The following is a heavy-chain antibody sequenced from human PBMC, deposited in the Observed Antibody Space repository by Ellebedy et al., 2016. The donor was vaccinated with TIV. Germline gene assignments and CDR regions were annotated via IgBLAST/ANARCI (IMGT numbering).Heavy chain of an antibody. Sequence: SETLSLTXTVSGGSISSSSYYWGWIRQPPGKGLEWIGSIYYSGSTYYNPSLKSRVTISVDTSKNQFSLKLSSVTAADTAVYYCATSYDYGDYFDYWGQGTLVTVSS. D-gene: IGHD4-17*01. J-gene: IGHJ4*02. CDR2: IYYSGST. CDR3: ATSYDYGDYFDY. V-gene: IGHV4-39*01. CDR1: GGSISSSSYY.